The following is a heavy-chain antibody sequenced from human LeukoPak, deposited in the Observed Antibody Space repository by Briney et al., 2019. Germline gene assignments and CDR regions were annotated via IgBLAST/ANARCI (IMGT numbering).Heavy chain of an antibody. CDR1: GYTFTTYA. V-gene: IGHV1-3*01. J-gene: IGHJ4*02. D-gene: IGHD2-2*01. CDR3: ARDYCSGTSCYWLEN. Sequence: ASVKVSCKASGYTFTTYAMHWVRPAPGQRLEWMGWINAGNGNTKYSQKFQGRVTFTRDTSASTAYMELSSLRSEDTAVYYCARDYCSGTSCYWLENWGEGTLVSVSS. CDR2: INAGNGNT.